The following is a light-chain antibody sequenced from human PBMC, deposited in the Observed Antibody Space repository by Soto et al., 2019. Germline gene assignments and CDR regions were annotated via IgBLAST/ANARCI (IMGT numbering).Light chain of an antibody. CDR3: QQYGSSAPIT. J-gene: IGKJ5*01. CDR1: QTGSNSY. V-gene: IGKV3-20*01. CDR2: GVS. Sequence: IVLTQSPGTLSLSPGERATLSCRASQTGSNSYLAWYQQKSGQAPRLLIYGVSTRATGTPARFSGSGSETDFTLTISRLEPEDFALYYCQQYGSSAPITFGQGTRLEI.